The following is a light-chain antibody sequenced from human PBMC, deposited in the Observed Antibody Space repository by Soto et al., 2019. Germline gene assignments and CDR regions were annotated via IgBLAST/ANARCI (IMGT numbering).Light chain of an antibody. CDR3: SSYAGSDNPYV. CDR2: EVT. CDR1: SSDVGGYNY. V-gene: IGLV2-8*01. Sequence: QSALTQPPSASGSPGQSVTISCTGTSSDVGGYNYVSWYQQNPGEAPQLLIYEVTKRPSGVSDRFSGSKSGNTASLTVSGLQPEDEADYYCSSYAGSDNPYVFGTGTKVTVL. J-gene: IGLJ1*01.